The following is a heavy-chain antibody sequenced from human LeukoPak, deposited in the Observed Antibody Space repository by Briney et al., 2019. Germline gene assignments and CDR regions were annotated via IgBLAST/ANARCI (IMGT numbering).Heavy chain of an antibody. D-gene: IGHD3-22*01. CDR3: AREPYYYDSSILDAFDI. Sequence: ASVKVSCKPSGYTFTGYYIHWVRQAPGQGLEWMGRINPNNGGTNYAQKFQDRVTMTRDTSISTAYMELSRLRSDDTAVYYCAREPYYYDSSILDAFDIWGQGTMVTVSS. V-gene: IGHV1-2*06. CDR1: GYTFTGYY. CDR2: INPNNGGT. J-gene: IGHJ3*02.